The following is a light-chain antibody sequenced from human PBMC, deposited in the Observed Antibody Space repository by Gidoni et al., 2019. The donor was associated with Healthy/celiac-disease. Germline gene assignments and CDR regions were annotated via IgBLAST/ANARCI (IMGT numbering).Light chain of an antibody. Sequence: QSVLTQPPSVSGSPGPRVTISCTGSSSNIRAGYDVHWYQQLPGTAPKLLIYVNSNRPSGVPDRFSGSKSGTSASLAITGLQAEDEADYYCQSYDSSLSGWVFGGGTKLTVL. V-gene: IGLV1-40*01. CDR3: QSYDSSLSGWV. CDR1: SSNIRAGYD. CDR2: VNS. J-gene: IGLJ3*02.